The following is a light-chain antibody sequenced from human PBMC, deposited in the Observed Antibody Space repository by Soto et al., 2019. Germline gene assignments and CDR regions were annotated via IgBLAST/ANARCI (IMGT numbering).Light chain of an antibody. CDR2: DAS. V-gene: IGKV1-5*01. J-gene: IGKJ1*01. CDR1: QSISSR. Sequence: DIQKTQSPSTLSASVGDRVTITCRASQSISSRLAWYQQKPGKAPKFLVYDASNLESGVPSRFSGSGSGTEFTLTISSLQPDDFATYYCQQYNSYSVTFGQGTKVDIK. CDR3: QQYNSYSVT.